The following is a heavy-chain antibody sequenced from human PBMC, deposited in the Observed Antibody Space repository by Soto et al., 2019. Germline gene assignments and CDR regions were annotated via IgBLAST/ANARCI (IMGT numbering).Heavy chain of an antibody. CDR1: GFRFSDHY. CDR3: ASLGLADYYYYGMDV. CDR2: ISGSGGST. V-gene: IGHV3-23*01. Sequence: PGGSLRLSCAASGFRFSDHYMTWIRQAPGKGLEWVSAISGSGGSTYYADSVKGRFTISRDNSKNTLYLQMNSLRAEDTAVYYCASLGLADYYYYGMDVWGQGTTVTVSS. J-gene: IGHJ6*02. D-gene: IGHD6-6*01.